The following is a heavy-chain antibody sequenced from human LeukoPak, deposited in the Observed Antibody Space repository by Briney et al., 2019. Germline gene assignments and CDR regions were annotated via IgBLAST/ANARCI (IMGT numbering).Heavy chain of an antibody. V-gene: IGHV6-1*01. D-gene: IGHD1-26*01. CDR2: TYYRSQWYY. J-gene: IGHJ6*03. CDR1: GYSVSSNSAA. Sequence: SQSLSLTCAISGYSVSSNSAAWNWIRQSPSRGLEWLGRTYYRSQWYYDYAVSVKSRITINADTSKNQFSLQLNSVTPEDTAVYYCARGPSLVGYYYIDVWGKGTTVTVSS. CDR3: ARGPSLVGYYYIDV.